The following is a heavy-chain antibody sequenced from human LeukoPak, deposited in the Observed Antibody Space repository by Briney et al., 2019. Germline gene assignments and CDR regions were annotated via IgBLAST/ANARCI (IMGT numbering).Heavy chain of an antibody. CDR3: VREGKYHFHGDDYLGLDY. D-gene: IGHD2-21*01. CDR1: GASIYSSNYY. V-gene: IGHV4-39*07. J-gene: IGHJ4*02. CDR2: VFYSGST. Sequence: RPSETLSLTCTVSGASIYSSNYYWAWLRQPPGEGLEWIGSVFYSGSTYYNPSLRSRVAMSVDTSKNQFSLKLNSVTAADTAVYYCVREGKYHFHGDDYLGLDYWGQGTLVTVSS.